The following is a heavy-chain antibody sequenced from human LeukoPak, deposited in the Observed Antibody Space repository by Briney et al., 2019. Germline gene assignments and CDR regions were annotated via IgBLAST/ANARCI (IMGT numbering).Heavy chain of an antibody. CDR1: GFTFSNAW. D-gene: IGHD3-22*01. V-gene: IGHV4-34*01. J-gene: IGHJ4*02. CDR2: INHSGST. Sequence: GSLRLSCAASGFTFSNAWMNWIRQPPGKGLEWIGEINHSGSTNYSPSLKSRVTISVDTSKNQFSLKLSSATAADTAVYYCARVPYDSSGYSYFDYWGQGTLVTVSS. CDR3: ARVPYDSSGYSYFDY.